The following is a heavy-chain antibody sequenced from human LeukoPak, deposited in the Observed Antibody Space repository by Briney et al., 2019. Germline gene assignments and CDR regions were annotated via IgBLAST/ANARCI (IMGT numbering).Heavy chain of an antibody. D-gene: IGHD4-17*01. Sequence: ASVKVSCKASGGTFSSYAISWVRQAPGQGLEWMGRIIPIFGTANYAQKFQGRVTITTDESTSTAYMELSSLRSEDTAVYYCASAGTTVTTLDYWGQGTLVTVSS. CDR1: GGTFSSYA. V-gene: IGHV1-69*05. CDR3: ASAGTTVTTLDY. J-gene: IGHJ4*02. CDR2: IIPIFGTA.